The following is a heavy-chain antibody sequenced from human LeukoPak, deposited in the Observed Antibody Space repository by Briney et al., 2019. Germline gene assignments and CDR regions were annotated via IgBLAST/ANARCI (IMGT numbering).Heavy chain of an antibody. Sequence: PSETLSLTCAVYGGSFSGYYWSWIRKPPGKGLEWIGEINHSGSTNYNPSLKSRVTISVDTSKNQFSLKLSSVTAADTAVYYCARIELPQGLPSSWGSFDYWGQGTLVTVSS. V-gene: IGHV4-34*01. CDR1: GGSFSGYY. CDR3: ARIELPQGLPSSWGSFDY. CDR2: INHSGST. J-gene: IGHJ4*02. D-gene: IGHD6-13*01.